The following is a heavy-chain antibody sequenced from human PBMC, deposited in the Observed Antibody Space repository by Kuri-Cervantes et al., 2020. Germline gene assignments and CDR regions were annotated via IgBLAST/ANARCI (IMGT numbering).Heavy chain of an antibody. J-gene: IGHJ4*02. CDR3: AKDDHHDFWSQLYDY. D-gene: IGHD3-3*01. CDR1: GGTFSSYA. V-gene: IGHV1-69*06. CDR2: IIPIFGTA. Sequence: SVKVSCKASGGTFSSYAISWVRQAPGQGLEWMGGIIPIFGTANYAQKFQGRVTITADKSTSTAYMELSSLRAEDTALYYCAKDDHHDFWSQLYDYWGQGTLVTVSS.